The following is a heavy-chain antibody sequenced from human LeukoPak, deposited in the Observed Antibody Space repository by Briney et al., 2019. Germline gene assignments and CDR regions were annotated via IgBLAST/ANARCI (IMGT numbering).Heavy chain of an antibody. CDR3: ARFTQQQQLVLFTYYYYYYMDV. V-gene: IGHV1-18*01. J-gene: IGHJ6*03. Sequence: GASVKVSCKASGYTFTSYGISWVRQAPGQGLEWMGWISAYNGNTNYAQKLQGRVTMTRDMSTSTDYMELSSLRSEDTAVYYCARFTQQQQLVLFTYYYYYYMDVWGKGTTVTVSS. CDR1: GYTFTSYG. D-gene: IGHD6-13*01. CDR2: ISAYNGNT.